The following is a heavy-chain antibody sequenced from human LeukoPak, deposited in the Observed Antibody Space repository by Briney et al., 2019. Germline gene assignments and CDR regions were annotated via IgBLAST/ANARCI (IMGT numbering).Heavy chain of an antibody. V-gene: IGHV3-23*01. CDR2: IRGSGDST. Sequence: GGSLRLSCVASGFTFNIYAMTWVRQAPGKGLEWVSAIRGSGDSTYYADSVKGRFTISRDNSKNTLYLQMNSLRADDTAVYYCARDFGGATTYFDYWGQGTLVTVSS. D-gene: IGHD1-26*01. CDR1: GFTFNIYA. CDR3: ARDFGGATTYFDY. J-gene: IGHJ4*02.